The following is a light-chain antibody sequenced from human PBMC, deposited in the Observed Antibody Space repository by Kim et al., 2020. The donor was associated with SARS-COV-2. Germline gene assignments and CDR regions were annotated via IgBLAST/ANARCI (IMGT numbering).Light chain of an antibody. CDR3: QQYGSSLPLT. J-gene: IGKJ4*01. Sequence: DIVLTQSPGTLSLSPGQRATLSCRASQSVSSSYLAWYQQKPGQAPRLVMYDASTRATGIPDRFSGSGSGTVFTLTITRLEPEDFAVYYCQQYGSSLPLTFGGGTKVDIK. CDR1: QSVSSSY. CDR2: DAS. V-gene: IGKV3-20*01.